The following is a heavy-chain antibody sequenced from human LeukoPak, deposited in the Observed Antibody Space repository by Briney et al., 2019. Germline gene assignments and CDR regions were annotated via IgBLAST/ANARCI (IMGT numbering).Heavy chain of an antibody. Sequence: SETLSLTCTVSGGSVTSYYWSWIRQPPGKGLEWIGYIYYTGSTNYNPSLKSRVTISVDTSKNQFSLKLSSVTAADTAVYYCARVERGRDWYFDLWGRGTLVTVSS. V-gene: IGHV4-59*02. D-gene: IGHD3-16*01. CDR2: IYYTGST. CDR1: GGSVTSYY. J-gene: IGHJ2*01. CDR3: ARVERGRDWYFDL.